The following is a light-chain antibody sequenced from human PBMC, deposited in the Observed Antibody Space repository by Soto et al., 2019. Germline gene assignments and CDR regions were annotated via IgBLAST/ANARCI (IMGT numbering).Light chain of an antibody. Sequence: AIQVTQSPSSLSASVGDTVTITCRASQGIRNELGWYQQKPGKAPKLLIYAASTLQSEVPSRFSGSGSGTDFTLTISSLQPEDFATYYCQQRSNWPSITFGQGTRLEIK. V-gene: IGKV1-6*01. J-gene: IGKJ5*01. CDR3: QQRSNWPSIT. CDR2: AAS. CDR1: QGIRNE.